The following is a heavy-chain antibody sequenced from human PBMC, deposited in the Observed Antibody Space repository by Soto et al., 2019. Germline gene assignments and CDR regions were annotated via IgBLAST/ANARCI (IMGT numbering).Heavy chain of an antibody. J-gene: IGHJ5*02. CDR1: GFTFSSHA. CDR2: MSGSGDNT. Sequence: EVQLLESGGGLVQPGGSLRLSCAASGFTFSSHAMSWVRQAPGKGLEWVSSMSGSGDNTYHADSVKGRFTVSRDNSKNTLYLQMNSLRVVDTAVYYCAKGSYTNYNWFDPWGQGTLVTVSS. V-gene: IGHV3-23*01. D-gene: IGHD4-4*01. CDR3: AKGSYTNYNWFDP.